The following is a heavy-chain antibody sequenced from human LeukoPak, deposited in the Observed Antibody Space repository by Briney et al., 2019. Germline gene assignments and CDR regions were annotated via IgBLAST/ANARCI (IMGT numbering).Heavy chain of an antibody. CDR1: GYTFTSYD. Sequence: ASVKVSCKASGYTFTSYDINWVRQATGQGLEWMGWMNPNSGNTGYAQKFQGRVTMTRNTSISTAYMELSSLRSEDTAVYYCARTTEGYCRSTSYSWCYYYYMDVWGKGTTVTVSS. CDR3: ARTTEGYCRSTSYSWCYYYYMDV. J-gene: IGHJ6*03. D-gene: IGHD2-2*01. CDR2: MNPNSGNT. V-gene: IGHV1-8*01.